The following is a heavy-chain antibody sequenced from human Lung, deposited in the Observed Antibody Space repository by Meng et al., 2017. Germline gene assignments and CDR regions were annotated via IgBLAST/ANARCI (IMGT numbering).Heavy chain of an antibody. CDR2: ISSSST. V-gene: IGHV3-21*01. CDR3: ARGRVVVAATPSDY. J-gene: IGHJ4*02. D-gene: IGHD2-15*01. CDR1: GFTFSSYS. Sequence: EVQRVEYGGGLVKPGGSLRLSCAASGFTFSSYSMNWVRQAPGKGLEWVSSISSSSTYADSVKGRFTISRDNAKNSLYLQMNSLRAEDTAVYYCARGRVVVAATPSDYWGQGTLVTVSS.